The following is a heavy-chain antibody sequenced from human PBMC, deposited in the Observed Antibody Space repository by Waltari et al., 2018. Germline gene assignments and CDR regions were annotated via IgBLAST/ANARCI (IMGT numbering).Heavy chain of an antibody. J-gene: IGHJ5*02. D-gene: IGHD3-3*01. V-gene: IGHV4-39*07. CDR2: IYYSGST. CDR1: GGSISSSSYY. CDR3: ARDLPHDFWSENWFDP. Sequence: QLQLQESGPGLVKPSETLSLTCTVSGGSISSSSYYWGWIRQPPGKGLEWIGSIYYSGSTYYNPSLKSRVTISVDTSKNQFSLKLSSVTAADTAVYYCARDLPHDFWSENWFDPWGQGTLVTVSS.